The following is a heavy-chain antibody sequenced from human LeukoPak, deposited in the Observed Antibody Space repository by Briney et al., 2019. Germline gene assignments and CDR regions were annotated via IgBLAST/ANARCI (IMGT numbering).Heavy chain of an antibody. CDR1: GGSISSGAYS. CDR3: ARGPYYYDSSGYSSLDY. D-gene: IGHD3-22*01. Sequence: SETLSLTCAVSGGSISSGAYSWSWIRQPPRKGLEWIGYVYYSGGTYYNPSLKSRVTISVDTSKNQFSLKLSSVTAADTAVYYCARGPYYYDSSGYSSLDYWGQGTLVTVSS. V-gene: IGHV4-30-4*07. J-gene: IGHJ4*02. CDR2: VYYSGGT.